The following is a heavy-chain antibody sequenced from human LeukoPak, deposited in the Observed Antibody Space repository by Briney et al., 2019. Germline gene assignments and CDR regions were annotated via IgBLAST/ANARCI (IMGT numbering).Heavy chain of an antibody. CDR3: GKDPNGDYVGAFDF. CDR2: IRGTGGTT. D-gene: IGHD4-17*01. V-gene: IGHV3-23*01. Sequence: GGSLRLSCAASGFTFSDYTLIWVRQAPGKGLEWISAIRGTGGTTYYADSVKGRCTISRDNSRNTVYLQMNSLRAEDTALYFCGKDPNGDYVGAFDFWGPGTMVTVSS. J-gene: IGHJ3*01. CDR1: GFTFSDYT.